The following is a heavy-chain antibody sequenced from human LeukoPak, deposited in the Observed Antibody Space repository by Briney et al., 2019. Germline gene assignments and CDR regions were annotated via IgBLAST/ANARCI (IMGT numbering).Heavy chain of an antibody. D-gene: IGHD6-13*01. J-gene: IGHJ4*02. Sequence: GGSLRLSCAASGFTFSGCAVHWVRRAPGKGLEWVGRIGSKAFDYATVYAASVEGRFTISRDDSKHTAFLQMNSLKTEDTAVYYCTRHLDGIAAYDYWGQGSLVTVSS. CDR2: IGSKAFDYAT. CDR3: TRHLDGIAAYDY. CDR1: GFTFSGCA. V-gene: IGHV3-73*01.